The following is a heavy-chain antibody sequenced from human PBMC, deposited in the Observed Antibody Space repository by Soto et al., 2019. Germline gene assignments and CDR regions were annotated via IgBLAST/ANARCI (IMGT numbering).Heavy chain of an antibody. CDR1: GVSLSTSAVG. CDR2: IYGDDNK. Sequence: YCPTMENPTQTRTLTCTFSGVSLSTSAVGVGWIRQPPGKDLEWLALIYGDDNKRYSPSLKSRLTITKDTSKNQVVFTMTNMDPVDTATYYCTHRRDYGRMDVWGQGTTVTVSS. V-gene: IGHV2-5*02. CDR3: THRRDYGRMDV. D-gene: IGHD3-16*01. J-gene: IGHJ6*02.